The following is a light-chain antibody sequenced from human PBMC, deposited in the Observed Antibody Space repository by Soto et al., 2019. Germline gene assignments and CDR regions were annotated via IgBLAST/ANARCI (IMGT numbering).Light chain of an antibody. CDR2: DVN. CDR3: TSWTTSTTMR. CDR1: SSDIGAYNF. J-gene: IGLJ2*01. Sequence: QSALTQPASVSGSPGQSITISCTGTSSDIGAYNFVSWYQQHPGKAPKLMLYDVNIRPSGVSNRFSGSKSGNTASLTISLLQAEDEADYYCTSWTTSTTMRFGGGTKVTVL. V-gene: IGLV2-14*03.